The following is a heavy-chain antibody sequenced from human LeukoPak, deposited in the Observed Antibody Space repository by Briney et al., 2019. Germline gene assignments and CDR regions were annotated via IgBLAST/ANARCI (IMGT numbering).Heavy chain of an antibody. J-gene: IGHJ6*03. D-gene: IGHD5-18*01. V-gene: IGHV4-4*07. Sequence: SETLSLTCTVSGGSISSYYWSWIRQPAGKGLEWIGRIYTSGSTNYNPSLKSRVTMSVDTSKNQFSLKLSSVTAADTAVYYCARERDTAMDYYYYYYMDVWGKRTTVTVSS. CDR2: IYTSGST. CDR3: ARERDTAMDYYYYYYMDV. CDR1: GGSISSYY.